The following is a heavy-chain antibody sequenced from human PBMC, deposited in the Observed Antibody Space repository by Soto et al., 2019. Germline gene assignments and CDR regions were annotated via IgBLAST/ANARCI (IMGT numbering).Heavy chain of an antibody. Sequence: QITLKESGPTLVKPTQPLTLTCTLSGFSLSNRGVGVGWVRQPPGKALEWLALIYWDDDKRYSPSLKSRLTITKDTSKSQLVLTMTNTDPVDTATYYCAHSDQDYGDHSYYYGMDVWGQGTTVTVAS. J-gene: IGHJ6*02. V-gene: IGHV2-5*02. CDR2: IYWDDDK. D-gene: IGHD4-17*01. CDR1: GFSLSNRGVG. CDR3: AHSDQDYGDHSYYYGMDV.